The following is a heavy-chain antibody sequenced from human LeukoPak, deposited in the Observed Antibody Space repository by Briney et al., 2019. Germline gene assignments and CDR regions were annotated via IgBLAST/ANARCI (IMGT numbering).Heavy chain of an antibody. D-gene: IGHD3-3*01. J-gene: IGHJ4*02. Sequence: SETLSLTCAVYGGSFSSYYWSWIRQPPGKGLEWIGYIYYSGSTNYNPSLKSRVTISVDTSKNQFSLKLSSVTAADTAVYYCARVQADYDFWSGYWFDYWGQGTLVTVSS. CDR1: GGSFSSYY. CDR3: ARVQADYDFWSGYWFDY. V-gene: IGHV4-59*01. CDR2: IYYSGST.